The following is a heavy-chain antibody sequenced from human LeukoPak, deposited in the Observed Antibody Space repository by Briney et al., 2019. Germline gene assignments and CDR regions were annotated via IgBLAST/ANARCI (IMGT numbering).Heavy chain of an antibody. V-gene: IGHV1-2*02. CDR2: INPNSGGT. CDR1: GYTFTGYY. J-gene: IGHJ4*02. D-gene: IGHD5-18*01. CDR3: AGRPDTAIVAIFDY. Sequence: GASVKVSCKASGYTFTGYYLHWVRQAPGQGLEWMGWINPNSGGTNYAQKFQGRVTMTGDTSISTAYMELSRLSFDDTAIYYCAGRPDTAIVAIFDYWGQGTLVTVSS.